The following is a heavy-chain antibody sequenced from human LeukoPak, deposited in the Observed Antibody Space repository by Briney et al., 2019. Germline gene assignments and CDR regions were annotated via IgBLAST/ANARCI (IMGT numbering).Heavy chain of an antibody. V-gene: IGHV3-30*03. J-gene: IGHJ6*02. CDR1: GFTFNNYG. CDR3: AEAGVGEGWYYYYGMAV. D-gene: IGHD3-10*01. Sequence: PGRSLRLSCAASGFTFNNYGMHYVRQAPGKGLEWVAVISDDGRNKNYADSVKGRFTIARDNSNNTLYLQMNSLRAEDTAVYYCAEAGVGEGWYYYYGMAVWAKGPRSPSP. CDR2: ISDDGRNK.